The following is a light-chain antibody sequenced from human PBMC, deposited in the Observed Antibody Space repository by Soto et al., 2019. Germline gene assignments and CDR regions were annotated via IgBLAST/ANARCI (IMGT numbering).Light chain of an antibody. Sequence: EIVLTQSPGTLSLSPGERATLSCSASQSVSNSYLAWYQQKPGQAPRLLIYGASSRATGIPDRFSGSGSGTDFILTISRLEPEDFAVYYCQQYGSSPRTFGQGTKVEIK. CDR2: GAS. CDR3: QQYGSSPRT. CDR1: QSVSNSY. V-gene: IGKV3-20*01. J-gene: IGKJ1*01.